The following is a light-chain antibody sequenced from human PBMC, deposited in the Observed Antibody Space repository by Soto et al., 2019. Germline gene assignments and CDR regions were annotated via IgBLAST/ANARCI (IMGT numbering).Light chain of an antibody. J-gene: IGLJ1*01. CDR3: CSYAGSFTYV. CDR2: EVN. V-gene: IGLV2-23*02. Sequence: QSALTQPASVSGSPGQSVTISCTGPRSDIGDSNFISWYQHSPGKAPRLLIYEVNNRPSGVSRRFSGSKAGNTASLTISGLLDDDEADYYCCSYAGSFTYVFGTGTKLTVL. CDR1: RSDIGDSNF.